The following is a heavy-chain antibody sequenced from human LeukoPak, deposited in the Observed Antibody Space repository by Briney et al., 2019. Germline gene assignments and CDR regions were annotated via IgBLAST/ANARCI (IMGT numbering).Heavy chain of an antibody. D-gene: IGHD4-17*01. CDR3: AKDIYGDSLYYFDY. J-gene: IGHJ4*02. CDR2: ISGSGDIT. V-gene: IGHV3-23*01. CDR1: GFSFSSYG. Sequence: GGSLRLSCAASGFSFSSYGINWVRQAPGKGLEWVSGISGSGDITYYADSVKGRFTISRDNSRNTLYLQMNSLRAEDTAVYYCAKDIYGDSLYYFDYWGQGTLVTVSS.